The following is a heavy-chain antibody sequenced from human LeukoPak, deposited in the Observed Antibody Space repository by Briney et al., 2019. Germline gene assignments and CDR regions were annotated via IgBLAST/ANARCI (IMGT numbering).Heavy chain of an antibody. J-gene: IGHJ4*02. CDR3: ARDRWHGH. V-gene: IGHV4-59*01. CDR2: IYNSGST. Sequence: KPSETLSLTCTVSGDSISGYYWSWIRQPPGKGLEWIGYIYNSGSTNYNPSLKSRVTISVDTSRNQFSLKLSSVTAADTAVYYCARDRWHGHWGQGTLVTVSS. D-gene: IGHD3-16*02. CDR1: GDSISGYY.